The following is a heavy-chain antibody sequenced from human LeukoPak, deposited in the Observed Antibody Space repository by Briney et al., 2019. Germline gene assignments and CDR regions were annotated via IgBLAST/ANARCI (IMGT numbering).Heavy chain of an antibody. CDR2: INHSGNT. CDR1: GGSFSDYY. CDR3: ARGLRRYSKAFPFDY. J-gene: IGHJ4*02. V-gene: IGHV4-34*01. D-gene: IGHD5-18*01. Sequence: PSETLSLTCAVYGGSFSDYYWSWIRQPPGKGLEWIGEINHSGNTIYNPSLKSRVTMSVDTSKNQYSLRLSSVTAADTTVYYCARGLRRYSKAFPFDYWGQGTLVTVSS.